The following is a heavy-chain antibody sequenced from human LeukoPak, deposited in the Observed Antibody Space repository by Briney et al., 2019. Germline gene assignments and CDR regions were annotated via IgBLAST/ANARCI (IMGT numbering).Heavy chain of an antibody. CDR3: ARTIAQYSNSWLYFYYGLDV. J-gene: IGHJ6*02. CDR1: GFTFGGYA. Sequence: GGSLRLSCTASGFTFGGYAMSWVRQAPGKGLEWVSSISGGSEDTYYADSVKSRFTISRDNSKTTLYLQMNSLRAEDTAVYYCARTIAQYSNSWLYFYYGLDVWGQGTTVTVSS. V-gene: IGHV3-23*01. CDR2: ISGGSEDT. D-gene: IGHD6-13*01.